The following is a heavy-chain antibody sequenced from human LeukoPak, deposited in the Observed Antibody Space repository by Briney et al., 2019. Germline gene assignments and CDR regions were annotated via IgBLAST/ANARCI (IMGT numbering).Heavy chain of an antibody. V-gene: IGHV3-74*01. CDR1: GFTFSSYW. CDR3: AKGWYYDLFYFDY. J-gene: IGHJ4*02. CDR2: INSDGSST. Sequence: GGSLRLSCAASGFTFSSYWMHWVRQAPGKGLVWVSRINSDGSSTSYADSVKGRFTISRDNAKNTLYLQMNSLRAEDTAVYYCAKGWYYDLFYFDYWGQGTLVTVSS. D-gene: IGHD3-3*01.